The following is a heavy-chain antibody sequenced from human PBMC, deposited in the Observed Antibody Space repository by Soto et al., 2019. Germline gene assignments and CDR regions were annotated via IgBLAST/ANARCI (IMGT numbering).Heavy chain of an antibody. V-gene: IGHV4-28*01. CDR1: GYSISSSNW. CDR3: RGSGSYYGNFDY. D-gene: IGHD3-10*01. J-gene: IGHJ4*02. CDR2: IYYSGST. Sequence: SETLSLTCAVSGYSISSSNWWGWIRQPPGKGLEWIGYIYYSGSTYYNPSLKSRVTMSVDTSKNQFSLKLSSVTAVDTAVYYCRGSGSYYGNFDYWGQGTLVPVSS.